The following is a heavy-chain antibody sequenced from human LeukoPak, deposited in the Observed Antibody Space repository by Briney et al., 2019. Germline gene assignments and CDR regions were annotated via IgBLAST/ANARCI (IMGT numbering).Heavy chain of an antibody. Sequence: ASVKVSCKASGYTFTSYGISWVRQAPGQGLEWMGWINMYTANPAYAQGFTERFVFSLDTSVTTAYLQIGNLKTEDTAVYYCARHDNDDDFDYWGQGTLVTVSS. CDR2: INMYTANP. CDR1: GYTFTSYG. CDR3: ARHDNDDDFDY. D-gene: IGHD3-16*01. V-gene: IGHV7-4-1*01. J-gene: IGHJ4*02.